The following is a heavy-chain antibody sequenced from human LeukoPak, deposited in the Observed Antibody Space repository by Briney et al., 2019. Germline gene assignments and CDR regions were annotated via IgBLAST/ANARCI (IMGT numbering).Heavy chain of an antibody. J-gene: IGHJ5*02. Sequence: ASVKVSCKASGYTFTDFYIFWVRQAPGQGLEWVGWINPNTGDTMHAQTFQGRITMIRDTSISTAYMELSSLRSEDMAVYYCAREKYCSSTSCYAAGYNWFDPWGQGTLVTVSS. CDR3: AREKYCSSTSCYAAGYNWFDP. D-gene: IGHD2-2*01. CDR1: GYTFTDFY. V-gene: IGHV1-2*02. CDR2: INPNTGDT.